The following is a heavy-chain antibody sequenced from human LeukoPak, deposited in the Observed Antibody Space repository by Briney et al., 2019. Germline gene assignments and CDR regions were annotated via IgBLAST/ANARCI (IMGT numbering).Heavy chain of an antibody. CDR2: ISYDGNSK. CDR1: GFTFSSYG. V-gene: IGHV3-30*12. J-gene: IGHJ4*02. Sequence: GGSLRLSCAASGFTFSSYGMHWVRQAPGKGLEWVALISYDGNSKYYAHSVKGRFTLSRDTSKNTVYLQMNSLRAEDTAVYYCAGAVGSSFDYWGQGTLVTVSS. D-gene: IGHD6-13*01. CDR3: AGAVGSSFDY.